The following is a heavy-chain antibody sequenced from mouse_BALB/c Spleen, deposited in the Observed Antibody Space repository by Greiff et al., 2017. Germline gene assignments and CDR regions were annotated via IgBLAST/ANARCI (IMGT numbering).Heavy chain of an antibody. D-gene: IGHD2-1*01. CDR1: GFAFSSYD. V-gene: IGHV5-12-1*01. J-gene: IGHJ2*01. Sequence: EVKVVESGGGLVKPGGSLKLSCAASGFAFSSYDMSWVRQTPEKRLEWVAYISSGGGSTYYPDTVKGRFTISRDNAKNTLYLQMSSLKSEDTAMYYCASQYGNYGYWGQGTTLTVSS. CDR3: ASQYGNYGY. CDR2: ISSGGGST.